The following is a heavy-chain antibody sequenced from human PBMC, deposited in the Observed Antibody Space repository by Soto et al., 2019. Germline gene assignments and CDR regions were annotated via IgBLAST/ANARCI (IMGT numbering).Heavy chain of an antibody. V-gene: IGHV4-34*12. J-gene: IGHJ4*02. CDR3: ARRHVRGRTILGAAEF. CDR1: GGSLSGYY. CDR2: FIHSGNS. D-gene: IGHD7-27*01. Sequence: QVQLQQWGAGLLKPSEPLSLTCAVYGGSLSGYYWSWIRQPPGKALEWIGEFIHSGNSSYNPSLKSRVTISVDTSMSQLLLNLSYVTAADTAMYYWARRHVRGRTILGAAEFGGQGTLVTVSS.